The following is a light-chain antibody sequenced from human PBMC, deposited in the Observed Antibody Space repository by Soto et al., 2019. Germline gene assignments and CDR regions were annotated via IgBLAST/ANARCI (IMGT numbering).Light chain of an antibody. J-gene: IGLJ1*01. CDR1: SSDVGGYNF. CDR3: CSYTSSSTNV. Sequence: QSALTQPASVSGSPGQSITVSCTGTSSDVGGYNFVSWYQQHPGKAPKLMIYDVNNRPSGVSERFSGSKSGNTASLTISGLQAEDEADYYCCSYTSSSTNVFGTGTQLTVL. V-gene: IGLV2-14*01. CDR2: DVN.